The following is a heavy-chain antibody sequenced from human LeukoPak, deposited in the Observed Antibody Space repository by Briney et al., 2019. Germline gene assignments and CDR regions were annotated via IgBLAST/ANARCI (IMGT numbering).Heavy chain of an antibody. CDR1: GYSISSYY. CDR2: IYYSGST. Sequence: KPSETLSLTCTVSGYSISSYYWSWIRQPPGKGLEWIGYIYYSGSTNYNPSLKSRVTISVDTSKNQFSLKLSSVTAADTAVYYCARSTGSYSNRKVGSWFDPWGQGTLVTVSS. V-gene: IGHV4-59*01. CDR3: ARSTGSYSNRKVGSWFDP. J-gene: IGHJ5*02. D-gene: IGHD4-11*01.